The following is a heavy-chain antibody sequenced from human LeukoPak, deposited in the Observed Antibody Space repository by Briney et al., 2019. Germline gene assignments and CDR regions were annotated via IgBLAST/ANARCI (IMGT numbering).Heavy chain of an antibody. CDR2: IHYSGNT. J-gene: IGHJ4*02. D-gene: IGHD6-25*01. Sequence: SETLSLTCTVSGGTISNYYWNWIRQPPGKGLEWVGYIHYSGNTKYNSSLKSRATTSVDTSRNQFSLKLSSVTAAHTAVYYCASWYSSGWAFDYWGQGTLVTVSS. CDR3: ASWYSSGWAFDY. CDR1: GGTISNYY. V-gene: IGHV4-59*08.